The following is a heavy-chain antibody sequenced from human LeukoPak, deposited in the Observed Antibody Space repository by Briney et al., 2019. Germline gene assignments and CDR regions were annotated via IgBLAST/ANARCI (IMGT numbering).Heavy chain of an antibody. D-gene: IGHD2-2*01. CDR2: IQQHGSET. Sequence: ETLSLTCTVSGGSISSSSYYWGWIRQPPGKGLEWVANIQQHGSETYYGDSVKGRFTISRDNAKNSLYLQMNSLRAEDTAVYYCATYSSSNGREFQYWGQGTLVTVSS. CDR1: GGSISSSSYY. CDR3: ATYSSSNGREFQY. V-gene: IGHV3-7*01. J-gene: IGHJ1*01.